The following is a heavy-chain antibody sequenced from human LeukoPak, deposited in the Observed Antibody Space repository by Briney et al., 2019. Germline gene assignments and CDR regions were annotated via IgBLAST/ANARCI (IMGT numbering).Heavy chain of an antibody. J-gene: IGHJ5*02. CDR2: IVVGSGNT. Sequence: SVKVSCKASGFTFTSSAMQWVRQARGQRLEWIGWIVVGSGNTNYAHKFKERVTITRDMSTSTAYMELSSLRSEDTAVYYCAAEIAVASGIVLDPWGQGTLVTVSS. D-gene: IGHD6-19*01. V-gene: IGHV1-58*02. CDR1: GFTFTSSA. CDR3: AAEIAVASGIVLDP.